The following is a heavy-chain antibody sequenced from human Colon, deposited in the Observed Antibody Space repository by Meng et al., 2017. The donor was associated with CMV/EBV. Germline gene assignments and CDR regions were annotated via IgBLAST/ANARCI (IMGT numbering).Heavy chain of an antibody. V-gene: IGHV3-72*01. Sequence: LACAASGFTFSDHYMDWVRQAPGKGLELVGRIKNRALSYTTHYAAFVRGRFTISRDDSKNSLYLQMDSLTTEDTAVYYCADLGTPYWGQGTLVTVSS. CDR3: ADLGTPY. J-gene: IGHJ4*02. CDR2: IKNRALSYTT. CDR1: GFTFSDHY. D-gene: IGHD3-3*01.